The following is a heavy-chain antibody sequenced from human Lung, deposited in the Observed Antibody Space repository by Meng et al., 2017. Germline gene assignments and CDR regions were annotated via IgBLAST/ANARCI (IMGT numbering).Heavy chain of an antibody. D-gene: IGHD4-11*01. J-gene: IGHJ4*02. CDR2: INHSGST. Sequence: HVKLHQWGAGWLKPSETLSLTCVVFGGSFSDYYWSWIRQPPGKGLEWIGEINHSGSTNYNPSLESRATISVDTSQNNLSLKLSSVTAADSAVYYCARGPTTMAHDFDYWGQGTLVTVSS. CDR1: GGSFSDYY. CDR3: ARGPTTMAHDFDY. V-gene: IGHV4-34*01.